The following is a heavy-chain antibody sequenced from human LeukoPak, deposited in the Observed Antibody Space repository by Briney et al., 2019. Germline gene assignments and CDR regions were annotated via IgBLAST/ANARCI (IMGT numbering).Heavy chain of an antibody. Sequence: GGSLRLYCSAPGFNFSDLFMNWFRQAPGQGLEWVSYISSSGSTIYYADSVKGRFTISRDNAKNSLYLQMNSLRAEDTAVYYCARDWGYYFDYWGQGTLVTVSS. CDR3: ARDWGYYFDY. CDR2: ISSSGSTI. J-gene: IGHJ4*02. D-gene: IGHD3-16*01. V-gene: IGHV3-11*01. CDR1: GFNFSDLF.